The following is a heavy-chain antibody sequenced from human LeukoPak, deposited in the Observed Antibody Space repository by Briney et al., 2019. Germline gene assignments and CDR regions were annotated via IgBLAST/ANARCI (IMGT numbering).Heavy chain of an antibody. CDR1: GFTFSNAW. D-gene: IGHD2-2*01. V-gene: IGHV3-15*01. CDR2: IKSKTDGGTT. J-gene: IGHJ3*01. Sequence: GGSLRLSCAASGFTFSNAWMSWVRQAPGKGLEWVGRIKSKTDGGTTDYAAPVKGRFTISRDDSKNTLYLQMNSLKTEDTAVYYCARGGDFGVPAALGIDACDVWGQGTVVTVSS. CDR3: ARGGDFGVPAALGIDACDV.